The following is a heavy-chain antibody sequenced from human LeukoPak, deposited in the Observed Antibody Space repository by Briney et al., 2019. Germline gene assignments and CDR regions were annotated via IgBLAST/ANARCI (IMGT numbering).Heavy chain of an antibody. V-gene: IGHV4-39*07. CDR3: ASQFGDYYDSSGYDY. CDR1: GGSISSSSYY. D-gene: IGHD3-22*01. Sequence: SETLSLTCTVSGGSISSSSYYWGWIRQPPGKGLEWIGSIYYSGSTYYNPSLKSRVTISVDTSKNQFSLKLSSVTAADTAVYYCASQFGDYYDSSGYDYWGQGTLVTVS. CDR2: IYYSGST. J-gene: IGHJ4*02.